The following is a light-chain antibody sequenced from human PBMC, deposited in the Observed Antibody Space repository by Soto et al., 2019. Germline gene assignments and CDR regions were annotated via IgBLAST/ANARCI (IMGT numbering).Light chain of an antibody. CDR1: SSNIGNNY. CDR3: STWDSSLSYV. V-gene: IGLV1-51*02. CDR2: ENN. J-gene: IGLJ1*01. Sequence: QSVLTQPPSVSAAPGQKVTISCSGGSSNIGNNYVSWFQQLPGTAPKLLIYENNKRPSGIPDRFSGSKSGASATLDITGLQTGDEADYYCSTWDSSLSYVFGTGTKVTVL.